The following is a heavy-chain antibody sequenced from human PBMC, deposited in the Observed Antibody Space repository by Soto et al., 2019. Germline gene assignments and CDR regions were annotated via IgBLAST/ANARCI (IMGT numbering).Heavy chain of an antibody. V-gene: IGHV3-23*01. CDR3: AKALRFTFTTGYYMDV. J-gene: IGHJ6*03. Sequence: EVQLLESGGGLVQPGGSLRLSCAASGFTVSSYAMSWVRQAPGKGLEWVSVISGIGSTYSADSVKGRFTITRDSSKNTVYLQMNSLRAEDTAVYYCAKALRFTFTTGYYMDVWGRGTTVTVSS. CDR2: ISGIGST. D-gene: IGHD3-16*01. CDR1: GFTVSSYA.